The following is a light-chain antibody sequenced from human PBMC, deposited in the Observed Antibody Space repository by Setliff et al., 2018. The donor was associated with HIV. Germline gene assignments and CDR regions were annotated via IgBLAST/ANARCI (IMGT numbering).Light chain of an antibody. CDR3: SSYTSSSTPVV. J-gene: IGLJ2*01. CDR2: EVS. Sequence: QSALTQPASVSGSPGQSITISCTGTSSDVGGYNYVSWYQQHPGKAPKLMIFEVSNRPSGVSYRFSGSKSGNTASLTISGLQAEDEADYYCSSYTSSSTPVVFGGGTKVTVL. V-gene: IGLV2-14*01. CDR1: SSDVGGYNY.